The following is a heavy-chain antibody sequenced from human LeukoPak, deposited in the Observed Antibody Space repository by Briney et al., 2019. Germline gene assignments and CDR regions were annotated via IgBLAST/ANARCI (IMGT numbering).Heavy chain of an antibody. CDR1: GFTFSSYG. CDR2: ISYDGSNK. Sequence: PGRSLRLSCAASGFTFSSYGMHWVRQAPGKGLEWVAVISYDGSNKYYADSVKGRFTISRDNSKNTLYLQMNSLRAEGTAVYYCAKDLWFNYYYGMDVWGQGTTVTVSS. D-gene: IGHD2-21*01. V-gene: IGHV3-30*18. CDR3: AKDLWFNYYYGMDV. J-gene: IGHJ6*02.